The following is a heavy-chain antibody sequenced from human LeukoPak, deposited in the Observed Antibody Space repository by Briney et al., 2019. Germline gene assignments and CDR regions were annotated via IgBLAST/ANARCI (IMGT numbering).Heavy chain of an antibody. D-gene: IGHD3-3*01. Sequence: GGSLRLSCAASGFTFSNYAMSWVRQAPGKGLEWVSGISDSGGSTFYADSVKGRFTISRDNAKNSLYLQMNSLRAEDTAVYYCAREPGSSKYYDFWSGYYPGIDYWGQGTLVTVSS. CDR1: GFTFSNYA. V-gene: IGHV3-23*01. CDR3: AREPGSSKYYDFWSGYYPGIDY. CDR2: ISDSGGST. J-gene: IGHJ4*02.